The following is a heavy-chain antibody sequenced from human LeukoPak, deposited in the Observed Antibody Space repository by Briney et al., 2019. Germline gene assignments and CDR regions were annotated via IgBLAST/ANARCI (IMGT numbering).Heavy chain of an antibody. Sequence: PSETLSLTCAVYGGSFSGYYWTWIRQPPGKGLEWIGEINHSGGTNYSPSLKSRVTISVDTSKNQFSLKLNSVTAADTAVYYCARGHPLLDYWGQGTLVTVSS. J-gene: IGHJ4*02. CDR3: ARGHPLLDY. V-gene: IGHV4-34*01. CDR2: INHSGGT. D-gene: IGHD2-21*02. CDR1: GGSFSGYY.